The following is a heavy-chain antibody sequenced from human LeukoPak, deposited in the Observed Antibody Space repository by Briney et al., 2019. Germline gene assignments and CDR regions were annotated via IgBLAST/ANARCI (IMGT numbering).Heavy chain of an antibody. D-gene: IGHD6-6*01. J-gene: IGHJ4*02. V-gene: IGHV3-53*01. CDR1: GFTVSNNY. CDR2: IYSGGST. CDR3: ARGRTYSSSSFGFDY. Sequence: EGSPRLSCAASGFTVSNNYMSWVRQAPGKGLEWVSVIYSGGSTYYADSVKGRFTISRDNSKNALYLQMNSLRAEDTAVYYCARGRTYSSSSFGFDYWGQGTLVTVSS.